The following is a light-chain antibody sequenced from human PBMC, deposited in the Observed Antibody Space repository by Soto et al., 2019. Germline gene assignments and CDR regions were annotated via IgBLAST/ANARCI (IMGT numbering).Light chain of an antibody. CDR2: MAS. CDR3: QQYNSYSWT. V-gene: IGKV1-5*03. Sequence: DIQMTQSPSSLSASIGDRVTINCRASQTISGWLGWHQQKPGKAPKLLIYMASSLESGVPSRFSGSGSGTEFTLAISSLQPDDFATYYCQQYNSYSWTFGQGTKVDIK. CDR1: QTISGW. J-gene: IGKJ1*01.